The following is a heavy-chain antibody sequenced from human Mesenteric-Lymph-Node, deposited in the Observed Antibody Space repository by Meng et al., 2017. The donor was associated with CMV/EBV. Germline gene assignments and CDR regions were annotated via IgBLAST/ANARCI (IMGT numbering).Heavy chain of an antibody. CDR3: ARHQRWLKSEGGFNY. CDR2: INHSGST. D-gene: IGHD4-23*01. V-gene: IGHV4-34*01. CDR1: GGSFSGYY. J-gene: IGHJ4*02. Sequence: QGQLQQWGGGLLKPSETLSLPCAVYGGSFSGYYWSWIRQPPGKGLEWIGEINHSGSTNYNPSLKSRVTISVDTSKNQFSLKLSSVTAADTAVYYCARHQRWLKSEGGFNYWGQGTLVTVPS.